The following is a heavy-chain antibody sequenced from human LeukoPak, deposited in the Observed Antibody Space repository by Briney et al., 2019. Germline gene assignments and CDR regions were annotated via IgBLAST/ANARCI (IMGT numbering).Heavy chain of an antibody. V-gene: IGHV4-59*01. Sequence: TQPLTCIFTRRSNIRYLWSSPHAPPGPGLDGNGFIYYNGRTSYNPSLKSRVTISVDTSKNQFSLRLSSVTAADTAVYYCARYATPGGPNWFDPWGQGTLVTVSS. J-gene: IGHJ5*02. CDR1: RRSNIRYL. CDR2: IYYNGRT. D-gene: IGHD2-15*01. CDR3: ARYATPGGPNWFDP.